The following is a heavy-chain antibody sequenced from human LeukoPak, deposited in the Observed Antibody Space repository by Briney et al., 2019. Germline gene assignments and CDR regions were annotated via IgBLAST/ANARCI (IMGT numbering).Heavy chain of an antibody. CDR3: ASEESIGRYQFLHDY. Sequence: ASVKVSCKASGYTFIRNGISWVRQAPGQGLEWMGWISPYNENRKYLQKLQGRVTLSTDTSTSTAYMELRSLTSDDTAVYYCASEESIGRYQFLHDYWGQGTLVTVSS. V-gene: IGHV1-18*01. CDR2: ISPYNENR. J-gene: IGHJ4*02. CDR1: GYTFIRNG. D-gene: IGHD1-26*01.